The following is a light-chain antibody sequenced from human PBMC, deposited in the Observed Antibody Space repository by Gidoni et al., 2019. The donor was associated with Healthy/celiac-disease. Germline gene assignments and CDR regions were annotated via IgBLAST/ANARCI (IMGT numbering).Light chain of an antibody. CDR3: MQALQTPPGT. Sequence: DIVMTQSPLSLPVTPGEPASISCRSSQSLLHSNGYNYLDWYLQKPGQSPQLLIYLGSNRASGVPDRFSGSGSGTDFTLKISRVEAEDVGVYYCMQALQTPPGTFXGXTKVEIK. CDR1: QSLLHSNGYNY. V-gene: IGKV2-28*01. J-gene: IGKJ4*01. CDR2: LGS.